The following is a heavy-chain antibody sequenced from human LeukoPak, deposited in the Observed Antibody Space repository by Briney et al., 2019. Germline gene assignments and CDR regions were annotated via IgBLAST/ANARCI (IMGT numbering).Heavy chain of an antibody. CDR3: ARQGSGYSPTYYYYMDV. V-gene: IGHV5-51*01. J-gene: IGHJ6*03. Sequence: GESLKISCKGSGYSFTSYWIGWVRQMPGKGLEWMGIIYPGDSDTRYSPSFQGQVTISADKSISTAYLQWSSLKASDTAMYYCARQGSGYSPTYYYYMDVWGRGTTVTISS. CDR2: IYPGDSDT. D-gene: IGHD5-18*01. CDR1: GYSFTSYW.